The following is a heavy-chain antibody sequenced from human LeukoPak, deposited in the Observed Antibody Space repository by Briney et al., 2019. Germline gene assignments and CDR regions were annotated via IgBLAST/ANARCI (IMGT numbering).Heavy chain of an antibody. J-gene: IGHJ5*02. D-gene: IGHD2-21*02. CDR1: AFRFSSYA. CDR2: TSDSAGST. V-gene: IGHV3-23*01. Sequence: GRSLRLSCAAYAFRFSSYAIACDRQAPRKWLEWGSTTSDSAGSTLYADAVKGRFTISSDNSKNMLYLQLNSLKAEVTAIYYSAKGKVTAFLDWFDPWGQGTLVTVSS. CDR3: AKGKVTAFLDWFDP.